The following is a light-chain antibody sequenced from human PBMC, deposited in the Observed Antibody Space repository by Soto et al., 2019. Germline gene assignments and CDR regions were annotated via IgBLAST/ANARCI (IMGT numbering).Light chain of an antibody. CDR1: QSIRSY. Sequence: DIQMTQSPSSLSAAVGDRVTITCRASQSIRSYLNWYQQKPGKAPKLLIFAASSLQSGVPSRFSGSGSGTDFTLTISSLQPEDFATYFCQKYDSVPWSFGQGTRVEV. J-gene: IGKJ1*01. CDR3: QKYDSVPWS. CDR2: AAS. V-gene: IGKV1-39*01.